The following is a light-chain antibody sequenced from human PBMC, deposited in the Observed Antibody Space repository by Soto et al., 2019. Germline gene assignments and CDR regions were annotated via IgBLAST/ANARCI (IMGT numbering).Light chain of an antibody. V-gene: IGLV2-11*01. CDR3: CSYAGSYTFEV. J-gene: IGLJ3*02. CDR1: SSDVGGYNY. CDR2: DVS. Sequence: QSALTQPRSVSGSPGQSVTISCAGTSSDVGGYNYVSWYQQHPGKAPKLMIYDVSKRPSGVPERFSGTKSANTASLTISGLQAEDEADYYCCSYAGSYTFEVFGGGTKLTVL.